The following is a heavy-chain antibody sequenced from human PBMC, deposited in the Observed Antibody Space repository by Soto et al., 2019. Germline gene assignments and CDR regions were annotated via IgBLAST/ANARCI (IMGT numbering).Heavy chain of an antibody. Sequence: QVQLVQSGAEVKKPGASVQVSCKASGYIFTDYYMHWVRQAPGQGLEWMGWINVHSGGTNYPQKFQGRVTMTRDTAISTAYMELSSLRADDTAVYYCASGSSSNWPDFWGQGTLVTVSS. J-gene: IGHJ4*02. CDR3: ASGSSSNWPDF. V-gene: IGHV1-2*02. CDR2: INVHSGGT. CDR1: GYIFTDYY. D-gene: IGHD6-13*01.